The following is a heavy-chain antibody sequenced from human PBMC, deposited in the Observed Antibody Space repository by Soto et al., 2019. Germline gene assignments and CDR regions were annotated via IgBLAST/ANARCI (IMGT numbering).Heavy chain of an antibody. CDR2: INHSGST. CDR3: ARGWGRIFDY. Sequence: QVQLQQWGAGLLKPSETLSLTCAVYGGSFSGYYWNWIRQPPGKGLEWLGEINHSGSTNYNPSLKSLVTLTVDTSKNQLSLKVSSVTAAATAVYYCARGWGRIFDYWGQGTVFTVSS. V-gene: IGHV4-34*01. D-gene: IGHD7-27*01. J-gene: IGHJ4*02. CDR1: GGSFSGYY.